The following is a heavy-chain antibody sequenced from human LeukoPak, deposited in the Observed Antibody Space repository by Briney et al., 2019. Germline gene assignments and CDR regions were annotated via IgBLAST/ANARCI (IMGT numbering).Heavy chain of an antibody. CDR3: AKCGLRYFEWSDY. CDR2: ISGSGGST. Sequence: GGSLRLSCAASGFTFSSYGMSWVRQAPGKGLEWVSAISGSGGSTYYADSVKGRFTISRDNSKNTLYLQMNSLRAEDTAVYYCAKCGLRYFEWSDYWGQGTLVTVSS. CDR1: GFTFSSYG. J-gene: IGHJ4*02. D-gene: IGHD3-9*01. V-gene: IGHV3-23*01.